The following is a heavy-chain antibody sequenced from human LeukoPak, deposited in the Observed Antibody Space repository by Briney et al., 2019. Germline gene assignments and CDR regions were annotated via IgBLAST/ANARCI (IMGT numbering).Heavy chain of an antibody. CDR3: ARDSVSDGFDI. CDR1: GFASSTSR. Sequence: GGSLRLSCAASGFASSTSRMNWVRQAPGKWLEWVALISSSSSHIYYADSVKGRFTISRDNARNLIFLQMNSLRVEDTGVYYCARDSVSDGFDIWGQGTMVTVSS. CDR2: ISSSSSHI. V-gene: IGHV3-21*01. J-gene: IGHJ3*02. D-gene: IGHD2-8*01.